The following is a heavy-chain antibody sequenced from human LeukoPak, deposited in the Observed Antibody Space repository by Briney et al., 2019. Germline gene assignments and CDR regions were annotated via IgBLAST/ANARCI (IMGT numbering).Heavy chain of an antibody. V-gene: IGHV1-69*04. CDR3: ARERGRGEQPSDY. CDR1: GGTFSSYA. D-gene: IGHD3-10*01. J-gene: IGHJ4*02. Sequence: SVKVSCKASGGTFSSYAISWVRQAPGQGLEWMGRITPILGIANYAQKFQGRVTITADRSTSTAYMELSSLRSEDTAVYYCARERGRGEQPSDYWGQGTLVTVSS. CDR2: ITPILGIA.